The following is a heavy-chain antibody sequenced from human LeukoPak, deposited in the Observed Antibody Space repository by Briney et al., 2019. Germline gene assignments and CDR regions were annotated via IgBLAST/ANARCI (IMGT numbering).Heavy chain of an antibody. CDR2: FYSGGST. J-gene: IGHJ4*02. V-gene: IGHV3-66*01. Sequence: GGSLCFYCAAFVFSVYSMYMARYRQAPGKGLEWASVFYSGGSTYYADSVKGRFTISRDKSKNTLYFQMNSLRAEDTAVYYCARGPGWSYFDYWGQGTLVTVSS. CDR1: VFSVYSMY. CDR3: ARGPGWSYFDY. D-gene: IGHD6-19*01.